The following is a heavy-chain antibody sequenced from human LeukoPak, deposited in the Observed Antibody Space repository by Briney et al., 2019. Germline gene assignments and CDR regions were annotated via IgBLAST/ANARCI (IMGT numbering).Heavy chain of an antibody. Sequence: GGSLRLSCAASGFTFSSYGMHGVRQAPGKGLEWVAFIRYDGSNKYYADSVRGRFTISRDNSKNTLYLQMNSLRAEDTAVYYCGSGYNWFDPWGQGTLVTVSS. CDR3: GSGYNWFDP. J-gene: IGHJ5*02. CDR1: GFTFSSYG. CDR2: IRYDGSNK. D-gene: IGHD5-12*01. V-gene: IGHV3-30*02.